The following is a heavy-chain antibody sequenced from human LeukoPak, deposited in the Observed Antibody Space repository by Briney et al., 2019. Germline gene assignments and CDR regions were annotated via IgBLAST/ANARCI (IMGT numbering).Heavy chain of an antibody. CDR1: GGSIRNYY. J-gene: IGHJ5*02. CDR2: IYYGGST. D-gene: IGHD3-9*01. Sequence: SETLSLTCSVSGGSIRNYYWSWIRQSPGKGLEWIGYIYYGGSTNYNPSLKTRLTISVDTSRKQFSLKLSSVSAADTAVYYCARGALRYFDWLPSPNWFDPWGQGTLVTVSS. CDR3: ARGALRYFDWLPSPNWFDP. V-gene: IGHV4-59*01.